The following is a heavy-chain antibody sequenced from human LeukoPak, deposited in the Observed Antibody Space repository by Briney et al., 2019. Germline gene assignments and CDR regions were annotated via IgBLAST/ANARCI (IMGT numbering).Heavy chain of an antibody. CDR1: GYTFTSYG. V-gene: IGHV1-18*01. Sequence: GASVKVSCKASGYTFTSYGISWVRQAPGQGLEWMGWISAYNGNTNYAQKLQGRVTMTTDTSTSTAYMELRSLRSDDTAVYYCARIGRYYDSSGYPPRGYYYYMDVWGKGTTVTVSS. CDR3: ARIGRYYDSSGYPPRGYYYYMDV. J-gene: IGHJ6*03. D-gene: IGHD3-22*01. CDR2: ISAYNGNT.